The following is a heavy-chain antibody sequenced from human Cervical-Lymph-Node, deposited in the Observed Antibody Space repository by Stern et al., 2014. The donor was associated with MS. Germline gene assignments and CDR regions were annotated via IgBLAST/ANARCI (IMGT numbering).Heavy chain of an antibody. CDR3: ARTDYSLLSGYSHFDY. Sequence: QITLKESGPTLVKPTQTLTLTCTFSGFSFTSCRMGGGRIRQPTGMALEWLALIYGGNKTRSNPSLKTMLPINKHNTTTQTVLRLTNMAPEDTGTYYCARTDYSLLSGYSHFDYWGQGAPVTVSS. CDR2: IYGGNKT. D-gene: IGHD3-3*01. J-gene: IGHJ4*02. CDR1: GFSFTSCRMG. V-gene: IGHV2-5*02.